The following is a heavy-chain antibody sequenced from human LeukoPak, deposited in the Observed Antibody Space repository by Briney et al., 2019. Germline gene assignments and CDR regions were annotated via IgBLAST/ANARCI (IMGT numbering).Heavy chain of an antibody. D-gene: IGHD3-3*01. J-gene: IGHJ5*02. CDR3: AKDPSYDFWSGFNWFDP. Sequence: GGSLRLSCAASGFTFSSYAMSWVRQAPGKGLEWVSAISGSGGSTYYADSVKGRFTISRDNSKNTLYLQMNSLRAGDTAIYYCAKDPSYDFWSGFNWFDPWGQGTLVTVSS. CDR1: GFTFSSYA. CDR2: ISGSGGST. V-gene: IGHV3-23*01.